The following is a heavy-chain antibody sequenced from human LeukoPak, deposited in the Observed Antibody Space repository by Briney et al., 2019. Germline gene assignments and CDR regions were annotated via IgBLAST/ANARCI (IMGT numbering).Heavy chain of an antibody. CDR1: GFTFSNYW. V-gene: IGHV3-74*01. CDR2: ISSDASGT. J-gene: IGHJ4*02. Sequence: SWGSLRLSCAASGFTFSNYWMHWVRQAPGKGLMWVSRISSDASGTSYADSVKGRLTVSRDNAKNTLYLQMNSLRVEDTAVYYCAREYYDSSGFRNDYWGQGTVVTVSS. D-gene: IGHD3-22*01. CDR3: AREYYDSSGFRNDY.